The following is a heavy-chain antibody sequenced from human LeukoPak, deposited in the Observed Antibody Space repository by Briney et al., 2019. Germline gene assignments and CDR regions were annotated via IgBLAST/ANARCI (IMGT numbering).Heavy chain of an antibody. CDR2: ISPDGNDR. CDR1: GFMFGDYW. V-gene: IGHV3-7*01. J-gene: IGHJ5*02. D-gene: IGHD2-2*01. Sequence: GGSLRLSCAVSGFMFGDYWMAWVRRAPGKGLEWVANISPDGNDRYYVESVRGRFTISRDNAQNSLSLQMYSLRVEDSAVYHCGRWGITAALDRWGQGTLVCVSS. CDR3: GRWGITAALDR.